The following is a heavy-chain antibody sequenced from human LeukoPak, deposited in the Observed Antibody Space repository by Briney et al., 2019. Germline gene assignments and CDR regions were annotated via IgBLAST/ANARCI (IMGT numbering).Heavy chain of an antibody. CDR3: ARRARLAVAGTKGSYYFDY. CDR1: GGSISSSSYY. Sequence: PSETLSLTCTVSGGSISSSSYYWGWIRQPPGKGLEWIGSIYYSGSTYYNPSLKSRVTISVDTSKNQYSLKLSSVTAADTAVYYCARRARLAVAGTKGSYYFDYWGQGTLVTVSS. CDR2: IYYSGST. V-gene: IGHV4-39*01. J-gene: IGHJ4*02. D-gene: IGHD6-19*01.